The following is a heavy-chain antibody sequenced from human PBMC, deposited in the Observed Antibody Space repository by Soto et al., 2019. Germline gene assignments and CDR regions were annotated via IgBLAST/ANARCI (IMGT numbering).Heavy chain of an antibody. CDR1: GGSISSGGYY. J-gene: IGHJ3*02. CDR3: ARDESATDAFDI. V-gene: IGHV4-31*03. CDR2: IYYSGST. D-gene: IGHD5-12*01. Sequence: SETLSLTCTGSGGSISSGGYYWSWIRQNPGKGLEWIGYIYYSGSTNYNPSLKSRATISVDTSKNQFSLKLSSVTAADTAVYYCARDESATDAFDIWGQGTMVTVSS.